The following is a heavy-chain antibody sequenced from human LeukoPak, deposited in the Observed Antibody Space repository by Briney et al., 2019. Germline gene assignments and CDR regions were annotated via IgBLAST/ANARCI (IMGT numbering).Heavy chain of an antibody. Sequence: ASVKVSCKASGYIFTNFGISWVRQARGQGLEWMGWISGYNGNTKYVQKFQGRVTMTTDTSTSTAYMELRSLRSDDTAVYYCARDPELRGFDPWGQGTLVTVSS. CDR3: ARDPELRGFDP. D-gene: IGHD1-26*01. CDR2: ISGYNGNT. V-gene: IGHV1-18*01. CDR1: GYIFTNFG. J-gene: IGHJ5*02.